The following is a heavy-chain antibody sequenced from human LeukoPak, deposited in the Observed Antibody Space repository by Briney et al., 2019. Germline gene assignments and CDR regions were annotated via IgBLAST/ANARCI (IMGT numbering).Heavy chain of an antibody. CDR2: VNLQGST. CDR3: AREGGPYRPLDY. Sequence: SETLSLTCGVSGGSITNTNYWTWVRQPPGKGLEWIGEVNLQGSTNYNPSLMGRVAISVDMSENHISLQLTSVTAADTAVYYCAREGGPYRPLDYSGQGSLVSVSS. CDR1: GGSITNTNY. J-gene: IGHJ4*02. V-gene: IGHV4-4*02.